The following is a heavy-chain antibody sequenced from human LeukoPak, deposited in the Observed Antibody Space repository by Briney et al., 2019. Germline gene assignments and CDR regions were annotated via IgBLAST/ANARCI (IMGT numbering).Heavy chain of an antibody. CDR3: ARDRVVAALSYFDY. J-gene: IGHJ4*02. D-gene: IGHD2-15*01. Sequence: GGSLRLSCVVSGFTFSSYWMHWVRQAPGKGLVWVSHINSDGSSTNYADSVKGRFTISRDNAKNTLYLQMNSLRAEDAAVYYCARDRVVAALSYFDYWGQGTLVTVSS. CDR1: GFTFSSYW. CDR2: INSDGSST. V-gene: IGHV3-74*01.